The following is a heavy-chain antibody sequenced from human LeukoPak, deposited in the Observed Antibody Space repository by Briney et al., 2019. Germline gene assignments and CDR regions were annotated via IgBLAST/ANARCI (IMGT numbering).Heavy chain of an antibody. CDR3: AKEFNRGLPDY. J-gene: IGHJ4*02. V-gene: IGHV3-23*01. Sequence: GGSLRLSCAASGFTFSSYAMSWVRQAPGKGLEWVSAISAGSSTYYADSVKGRFTISRDNSKNTLCLQMNSLRAEDTAVYYCAKEFNRGLPDYWGQGTLVTVSS. CDR2: ISAGSST. CDR1: GFTFSSYA. D-gene: IGHD2-21*01.